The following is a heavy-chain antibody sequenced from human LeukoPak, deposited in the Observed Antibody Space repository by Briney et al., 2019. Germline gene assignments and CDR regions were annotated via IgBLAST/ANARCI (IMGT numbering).Heavy chain of an antibody. Sequence: SETLSLTCTVSGGSISTSLYYWGWIRQPPGKGLEWIGNICFSGTTYDNPSLKSRVTISVATSKNQFSLKVNSVTAADTAVYYCTRLGGLSLHSGWNYWYFDLWGRGTLVTVSS. CDR2: ICFSGTT. V-gene: IGHV4-39*01. CDR3: TRLGGLSLHSGWNYWYFDL. J-gene: IGHJ2*01. D-gene: IGHD6-19*01. CDR1: GGSISTSLYY.